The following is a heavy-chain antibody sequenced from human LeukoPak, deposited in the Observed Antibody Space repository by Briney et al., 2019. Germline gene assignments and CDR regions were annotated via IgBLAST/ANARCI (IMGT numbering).Heavy chain of an antibody. V-gene: IGHV4-34*01. D-gene: IGHD5-24*01. CDR1: GGSFSGYY. J-gene: IGHJ6*03. CDR2: INHSGST. Sequence: PSETLSLTCAVYGGSFSGYYWSWIRQPPGKGLEWIGEINHSGSTNYNPSLKSRVTISVDTSKNQFSLKLSSVTAADTAVYYCARGGRDGYNSLRYYYYYMDVWGKGTTVTVSS. CDR3: ARGGRDGYNSLRYYYYYMDV.